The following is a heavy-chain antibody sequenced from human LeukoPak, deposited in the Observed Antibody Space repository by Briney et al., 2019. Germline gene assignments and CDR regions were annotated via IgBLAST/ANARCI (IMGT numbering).Heavy chain of an antibody. CDR2: ISAYNGNT. CDR1: GYTFTNYY. D-gene: IGHD2/OR15-2a*01. V-gene: IGHV1-18*04. CDR3: ARPNRNYFDY. J-gene: IGHJ4*02. Sequence: ASVKVSCKASGYTFTNYYIHWVRQAPGQGLEWMGWISAYNGNTNYAQKLQGRVTMTTDTSTSTAYMELRSLRSDDTAVYYCARPNRNYFDYWGQGTLVTVSS.